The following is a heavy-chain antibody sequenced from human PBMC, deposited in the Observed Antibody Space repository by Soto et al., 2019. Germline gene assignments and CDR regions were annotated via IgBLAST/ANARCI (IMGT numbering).Heavy chain of an antibody. CDR2: IYHSGTA. CDR1: GGSISSSNW. D-gene: IGHD6-19*01. CDR3: ARHIAVTGKRGFDY. Sequence: QVQLQESGPGLVKPSGTLSLTCAVSGGSISSSNWWSWVRQPPGKGLEWIGEIYHSGTANYNPSLKSRVTISMDKSNNQISLDLSSVTAADSAGYFWARHIAVTGKRGFDYWGQGTLVTVSS. J-gene: IGHJ4*02. V-gene: IGHV4-4*02.